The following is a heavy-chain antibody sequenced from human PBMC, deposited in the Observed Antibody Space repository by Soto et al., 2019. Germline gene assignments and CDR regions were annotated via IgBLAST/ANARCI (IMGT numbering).Heavy chain of an antibody. Sequence: SETLSLTCTVSGGSISSYYWSWIRQPPGKGLEWIGYIYYSGSTNYNPSLKSRVTISVDTSKNQFSLKLSSVTAADTAVYYCARFVAAGTIGWGGGMDVWGQGTTVTVSS. CDR2: IYYSGST. D-gene: IGHD6-13*01. CDR3: ARFVAAGTIGWGGGMDV. CDR1: GGSISSYY. J-gene: IGHJ6*02. V-gene: IGHV4-59*01.